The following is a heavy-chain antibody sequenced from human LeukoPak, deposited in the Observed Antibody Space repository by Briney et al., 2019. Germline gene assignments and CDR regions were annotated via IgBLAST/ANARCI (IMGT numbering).Heavy chain of an antibody. CDR1: GFTFSSYG. D-gene: IGHD5-12*01. Sequence: QAGGSLRLSCAASGFTFSSYGMSWVRQAPGKGLEWVSAISGSGGSTYYADSVKGRFTIARDNSKNTLYLQMNSLRAEDTAVYYCAKNSGSYSGYGYFQHWGQGTLVTASS. V-gene: IGHV3-23*01. CDR2: ISGSGGST. CDR3: AKNSGSYSGYGYFQH. J-gene: IGHJ1*01.